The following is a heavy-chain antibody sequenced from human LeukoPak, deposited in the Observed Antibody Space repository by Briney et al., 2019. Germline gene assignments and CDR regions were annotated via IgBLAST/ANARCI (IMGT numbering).Heavy chain of an antibody. CDR3: ARGRTDNWFDP. Sequence: SSETLSLTCAVYGGSFSGYYWSWIRQPPGKGLEWIGEINHSGSTNYNPSLKSRVTISVDTSKNQFSLKLSSVTAADTAVYYCARGRTDNWFDPWGQGTLVTVSS. J-gene: IGHJ5*02. CDR1: GGSFSGYY. D-gene: IGHD1/OR15-1a*01. V-gene: IGHV4-34*01. CDR2: INHSGST.